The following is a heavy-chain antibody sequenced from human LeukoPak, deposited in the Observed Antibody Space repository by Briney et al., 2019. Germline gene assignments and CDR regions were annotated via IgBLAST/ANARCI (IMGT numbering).Heavy chain of an antibody. V-gene: IGHV4-34*01. Sequence: SETLSLTCAVYGGSFSGYYWSWIRQPPGKGLEWIGEINHSGSTNYNPSLKSRVTISVDTSKNQFSLKLSSVTAADTAVYYCARDSRVSVAPPLDYWGQGTLVTVSS. CDR2: INHSGST. J-gene: IGHJ4*02. D-gene: IGHD6-19*01. CDR1: GGSFSGYY. CDR3: ARDSRVSVAPPLDY.